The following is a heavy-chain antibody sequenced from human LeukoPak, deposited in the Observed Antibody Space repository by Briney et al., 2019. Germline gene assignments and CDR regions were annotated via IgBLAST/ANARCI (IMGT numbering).Heavy chain of an antibody. Sequence: TGGSLRLSCAASGFTFDDYAMHWVRQAPGKGLEWVSLISGDGGSTYYADSVKVRFTISRDNSKNSLYLQMNSLRTEDTALYYCAKDISDYHDSSGYYSWGQGTLVTVSS. CDR3: AKDISDYHDSSGYYS. J-gene: IGHJ4*02. V-gene: IGHV3-43*02. D-gene: IGHD3-22*01. CDR2: ISGDGGST. CDR1: GFTFDDYA.